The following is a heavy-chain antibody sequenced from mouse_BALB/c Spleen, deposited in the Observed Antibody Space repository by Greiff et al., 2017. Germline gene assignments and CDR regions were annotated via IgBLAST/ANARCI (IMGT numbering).Heavy chain of an antibody. J-gene: IGHJ2*01. Sequence: VQLQQSGAELVMPGASVKMSCKASGYTFTDYWMHWVKQRPGQGLEWIGAIDTSDSYTSYNQKFKGKATLTVDESSSTAYMQLSSLTSEDSAVYYCARRVNYGHFDYWGQGTTLTVSS. CDR3: ARRVNYGHFDY. V-gene: IGHV1-69*01. D-gene: IGHD1-2*01. CDR1: GYTFTDYW. CDR2: IDTSDSYT.